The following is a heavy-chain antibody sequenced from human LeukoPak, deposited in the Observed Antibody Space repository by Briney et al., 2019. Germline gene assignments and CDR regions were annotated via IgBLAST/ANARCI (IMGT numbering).Heavy chain of an antibody. V-gene: IGHV4-59*01. CDR1: GGSISSYY. Sequence: SETLSLTCTVSGGSISSYYWSWIRQPPGKGLEWIGYIYYSGSTNYNPSLKSRVTISVGTSKNQFSLKLSSVTAADTAVYYCAREDYDSSGYHFDYWGQGTLVTVSS. J-gene: IGHJ4*02. D-gene: IGHD3-22*01. CDR2: IYYSGST. CDR3: AREDYDSSGYHFDY.